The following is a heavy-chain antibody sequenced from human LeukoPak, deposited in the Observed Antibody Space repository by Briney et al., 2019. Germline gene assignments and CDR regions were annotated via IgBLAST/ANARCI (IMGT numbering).Heavy chain of an antibody. D-gene: IGHD5-18*01. J-gene: IGHJ3*02. CDR1: GFPFHSYS. CDR2: ISGSGGST. Sequence: GGSLTLSCAASGFPFHSYSMIWVRQAPAKGLEGVSAISGSGGSTYYPDSVKGRFTISRDKSKHTLYLQMHSLRAEDTAVYYCAKDHEVFRIHQNGSDIWGQGTMVTVSS. V-gene: IGHV3-23*01. CDR3: AKDHEVFRIHQNGSDI.